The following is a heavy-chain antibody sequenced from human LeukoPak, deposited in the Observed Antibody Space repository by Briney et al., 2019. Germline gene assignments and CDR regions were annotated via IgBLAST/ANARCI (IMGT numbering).Heavy chain of an antibody. D-gene: IGHD3-3*01. Sequence: GGSLRLSCAASGFTFSSYSMNWVRQAPGKGLEWVSSISSGSNYIYYADSVKGRFTISRDNAENSLYLQMNSLRAEDTAVYYCASTSSHYDSWSGYYKDYYMDVWGKGTTVTVSS. CDR1: GFTFSSYS. V-gene: IGHV3-21*01. CDR2: ISSGSNYI. CDR3: ASTSSHYDSWSGYYKDYYMDV. J-gene: IGHJ6*03.